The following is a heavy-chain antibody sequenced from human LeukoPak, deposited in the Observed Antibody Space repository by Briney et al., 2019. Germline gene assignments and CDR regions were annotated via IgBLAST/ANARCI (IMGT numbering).Heavy chain of an antibody. CDR3: ARAVAGTDEIDS. CDR1: GFSFSSYN. V-gene: IGHV3-13*01. J-gene: IGHJ4*02. D-gene: IGHD6-19*01. Sequence: GGSLRLSCAGSGFSFSSYNMLWVRQATGKGLEWVSAIGSGGDTYYAGSVKGRFTISRESAKNSFYLQMNSLSAGDTAVYFCARAVAGTDEIDSWGQGTLVTVSS. CDR2: IGSGGDT.